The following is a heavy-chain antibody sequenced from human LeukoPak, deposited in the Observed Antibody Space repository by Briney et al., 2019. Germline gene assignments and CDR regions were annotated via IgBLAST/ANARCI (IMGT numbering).Heavy chain of an antibody. CDR1: GYTFSGFY. CDR3: ASGNYYDSSGYYYSDY. CDR2: INPKNGDT. V-gene: IGHV1-2*02. J-gene: IGHJ4*02. Sequence: ASVKVSCKASGYTFSGFYINWVRQAPGQGLEWMGWINPKNGDTHYAQDFLGRVTMTRDTSISTAYMELSRLRSDDTAVYYCASGNYYDSSGYYYSDYWGQGTLVTVSS. D-gene: IGHD3-22*01.